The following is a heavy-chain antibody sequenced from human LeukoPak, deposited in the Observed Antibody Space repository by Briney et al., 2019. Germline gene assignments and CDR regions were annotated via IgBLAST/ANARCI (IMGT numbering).Heavy chain of an antibody. Sequence: SETLSLTCAVYGGSFSGYYWSWIRQPPGKGLEWIGYIFHSGFTYYSPSLQSRVTISVDTSKNQFSLKLSSVTAADTAVYYCARVQSQGNWGVDYWGQGTLVTVSS. CDR3: ARVQSQGNWGVDY. J-gene: IGHJ4*02. D-gene: IGHD7-27*01. CDR2: IFHSGFT. V-gene: IGHV4-34*12. CDR1: GGSFSGYY.